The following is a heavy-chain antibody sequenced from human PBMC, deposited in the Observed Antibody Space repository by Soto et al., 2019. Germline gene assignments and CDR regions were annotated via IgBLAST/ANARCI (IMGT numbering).Heavy chain of an antibody. Sequence: SVKVSCKASGGTFSSYAISWVRQAPGQGLEWMGGIIPISGTANYAQKFQGRVTITADESTSTAYMELSSLRSEDTAVYYCARSQGSSTSLEIYYYYYYGMDVWGQGATVTVSS. CDR1: GGTFSSYA. CDR3: ARSQGSSTSLEIYYYYYYGMDV. CDR2: IIPISGTA. J-gene: IGHJ6*02. V-gene: IGHV1-69*13. D-gene: IGHD2-2*01.